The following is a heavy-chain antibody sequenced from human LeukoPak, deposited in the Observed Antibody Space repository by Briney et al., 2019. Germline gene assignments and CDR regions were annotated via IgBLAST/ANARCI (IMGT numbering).Heavy chain of an antibody. CDR2: ISSGGGTR. CDR1: GFTFSDSG. J-gene: IGHJ4*02. Sequence: GGYLRLSCAASGFTFSDSGMNWVRQAPGKGLEWISYISSGGGTRYYADSVKGRFTISRDNAENSLYLQMNSLRDDDTAVYYCATEGRSYSPGYWGQGTLVTVSS. V-gene: IGHV3-48*02. CDR3: ATEGRSYSPGY. D-gene: IGHD3-10*01.